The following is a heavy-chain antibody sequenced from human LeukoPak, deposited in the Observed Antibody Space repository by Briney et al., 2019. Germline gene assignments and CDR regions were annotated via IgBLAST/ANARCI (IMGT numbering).Heavy chain of an antibody. CDR1: GGSISSGGYY. D-gene: IGHD3-16*02. Sequence: SETLSLTCNVSGGSISSGGYYWSWIRQHPGKGLEWIGNIRNSGSTDYNPSLKSRINLSLDTSKGQFSLRLSSVTAADTAVYYCARPVLGDLSFLDYGGREP. CDR3: ARPVLGDLSFLDY. CDR2: IRNSGST. J-gene: IGHJ4*02. V-gene: IGHV4-31*03.